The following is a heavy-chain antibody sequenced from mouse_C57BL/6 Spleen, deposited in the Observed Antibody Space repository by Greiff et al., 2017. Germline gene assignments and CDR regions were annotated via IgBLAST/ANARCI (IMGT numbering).Heavy chain of an antibody. CDR3: ARGSGTGAMDY. D-gene: IGHD1-3*01. Sequence: VQRVESGPELVKPGASVKISCKASGYAFSSSWMNWVKQRPGKGLEWIGRIYPGDGDTNYNGKFKGKATLTADKSSSTAYMQLSSLTSEDSAVYFCARGSGTGAMDYWGQGTSVTVSS. CDR2: IYPGDGDT. J-gene: IGHJ4*01. CDR1: GYAFSSSW. V-gene: IGHV1-82*01.